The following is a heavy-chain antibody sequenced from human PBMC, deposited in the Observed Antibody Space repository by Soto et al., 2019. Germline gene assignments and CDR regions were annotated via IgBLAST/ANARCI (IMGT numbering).Heavy chain of an antibody. V-gene: IGHV3-33*01. CDR1: GFIFSSYG. Sequence: GGSLRLSCAASGFIFSSYGMHWVRQAPGKGLEWVAVIWYDGSNKYYADSVKGRFTISRDNSKNTLYLQMNSLRAEDTAVYYCARDFGYSGYGNDYWGQGTLVTVSS. D-gene: IGHD5-12*01. CDR3: ARDFGYSGYGNDY. CDR2: IWYDGSNK. J-gene: IGHJ4*02.